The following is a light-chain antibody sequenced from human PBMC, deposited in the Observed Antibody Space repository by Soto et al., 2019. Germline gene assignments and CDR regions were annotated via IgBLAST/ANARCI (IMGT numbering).Light chain of an antibody. V-gene: IGKV2-28*01. CDR2: LGS. CDR1: HSLLHSNGYNY. J-gene: IGKJ4*01. Sequence: DIVMTQSPLSLPVTPGEPASISCRSSHSLLHSNGYNYLDWYLQKPGQSPQLLIYLGSNRASGVPDRFSGSGSGTDFTLNISSVEAEDVGVYYCMQNLQTPLTFGGGTKVEIK. CDR3: MQNLQTPLT.